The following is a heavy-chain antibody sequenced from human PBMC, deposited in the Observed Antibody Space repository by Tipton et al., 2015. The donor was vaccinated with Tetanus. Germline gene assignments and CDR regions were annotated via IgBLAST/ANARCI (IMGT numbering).Heavy chain of an antibody. CDR3: AASVVRWFDP. J-gene: IGHJ5*02. V-gene: IGHV4-34*01. CDR2: INYTGIT. Sequence: TLSLTCAVHGGSFSDYFWSWIRQSPGKGLEWIGEINYTGITRYNPSLKSRVTMSVDTSKKKISLQLKSVTAADTAVYYCAASVVRWFDPWGQGARVTVSS. D-gene: IGHD2-21*01. CDR1: GGSFSDYF.